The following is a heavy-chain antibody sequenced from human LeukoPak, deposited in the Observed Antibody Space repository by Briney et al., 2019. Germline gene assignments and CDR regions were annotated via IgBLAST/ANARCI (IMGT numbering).Heavy chain of an antibody. J-gene: IGHJ2*01. CDR1: GFTFYDYA. CDR2: ISGDGHST. Sequence: PGGSLRLSCAASGFTFYDYAMHWVRQAPGKGLEWVSFISGDGHSTYYADSVKGRFTISRDNSKNSLYLQMNSLRTEDTALFYCAKDTNYYDSSGYHHWYFDLWGRGTLVTVSS. V-gene: IGHV3-43*02. CDR3: AKDTNYYDSSGYHHWYFDL. D-gene: IGHD3-22*01.